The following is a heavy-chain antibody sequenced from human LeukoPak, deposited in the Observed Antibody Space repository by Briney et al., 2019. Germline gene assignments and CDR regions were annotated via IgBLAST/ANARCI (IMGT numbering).Heavy chain of an antibody. J-gene: IGHJ5*02. Sequence: GGSLRLSCAASGFTFSSYDMHWVHQATGKGLEWVSAIGTAGDTYYPGSVKGRFTISRENAKNSLYLQMNSLKAGDTAVYYCARGGVAGIVWSDNWFDPWGQGTLVTVSS. CDR3: ARGGVAGIVWSDNWFDP. CDR2: IGTAGDT. V-gene: IGHV3-13*01. D-gene: IGHD6-19*01. CDR1: GFTFSSYD.